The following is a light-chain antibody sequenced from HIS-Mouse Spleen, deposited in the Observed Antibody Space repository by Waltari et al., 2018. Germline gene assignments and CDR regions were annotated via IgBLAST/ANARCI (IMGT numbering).Light chain of an antibody. CDR2: DVS. CDR1: SRDVGGYNY. V-gene: IGLV2-14*03. J-gene: IGLJ2*01. Sequence: QSALTQPASVSGSPGQSITLSCTGTSRDVGGYNYVSWYQPHPGKAPKLMIYDVSNRPSGVSNRFSGSKSGNTASLTISGLQAEDEADYYCSSYTSSSTEVFGGGTKLTVL. CDR3: SSYTSSSTEV.